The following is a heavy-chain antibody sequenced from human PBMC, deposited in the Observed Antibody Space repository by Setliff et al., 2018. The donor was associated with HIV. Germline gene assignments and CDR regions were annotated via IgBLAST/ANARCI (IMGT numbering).Heavy chain of an antibody. D-gene: IGHD3-22*01. CDR3: ARASYYYDSSGWVDY. Sequence: VGSLRLSCAASGFTFSDYYMSWIRQAPGKGLEWVSYISSSSSYTNYADSVKGRFTISRDNAKNSLYLQMNSLRAEDTAVCYCARASYYYDSSGWVDYWGQGTLVTVSS. J-gene: IGHJ4*02. CDR1: GFTFSDYY. V-gene: IGHV3-11*03. CDR2: ISSSSSYT.